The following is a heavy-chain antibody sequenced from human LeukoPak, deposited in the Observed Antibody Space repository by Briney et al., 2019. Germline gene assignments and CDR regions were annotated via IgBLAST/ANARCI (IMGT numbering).Heavy chain of an antibody. CDR3: ARLVVVAATVVDY. V-gene: IGHV3-30*02. D-gene: IGHD2-15*01. J-gene: IGHJ4*02. CDR1: GFTFSSYG. Sequence: GGSLRLSCAASGFTFSSYGMHWVRQAPGKGLEWVAFVRYDGSNEYYADSVRGRFTISRDNSQNTLYLQMNSLRAEDTAVYYCARLVVVAATVVDYWGQGTLVTVSS. CDR2: VRYDGSNE.